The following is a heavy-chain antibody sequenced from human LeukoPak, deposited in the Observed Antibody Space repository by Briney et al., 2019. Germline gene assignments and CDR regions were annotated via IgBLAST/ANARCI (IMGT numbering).Heavy chain of an antibody. V-gene: IGHV4-59*01. CDR3: ARTKSYSSSWSYFDY. CDR1: GGSISSYY. J-gene: IGHJ4*02. CDR2: IYYSGSS. D-gene: IGHD6-13*01. Sequence: SETLSLTCTVSGGSISSYYWSWIRQPPGKGLEWIGYIYYSGSSNYNPSLKSRVTISVDTSKNQFSLKLSSVTAADTAVYYCARTKSYSSSWSYFDYWGQGTLVTVSS.